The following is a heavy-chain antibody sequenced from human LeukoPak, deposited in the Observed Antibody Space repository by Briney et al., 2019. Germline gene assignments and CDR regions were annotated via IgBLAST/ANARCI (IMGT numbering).Heavy chain of an antibody. D-gene: IGHD5-12*01. Sequence: PGGSLRLSCAASGFTFSSYSMNWVRQAPGKGLEWVAFIRYDGSNKYYADSVKGRFTISRDNSKNTLYLQMNSLRAEDTAVYYCAKGYSGYERYFDYWGQGTLVTVSS. CDR3: AKGYSGYERYFDY. CDR2: IRYDGSNK. J-gene: IGHJ4*02. V-gene: IGHV3-30*02. CDR1: GFTFSSYS.